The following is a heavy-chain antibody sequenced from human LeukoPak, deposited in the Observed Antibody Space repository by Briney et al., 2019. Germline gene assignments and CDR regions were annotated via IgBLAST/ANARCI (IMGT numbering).Heavy chain of an antibody. V-gene: IGHV3-74*01. J-gene: IGHJ4*02. CDR3: AKGSTLEGGLDY. D-gene: IGHD3-16*01. CDR1: GFTFSSYW. CDR2: INSDGSST. Sequence: GGSLRLSCAASGFTFSSYWMHWVRQAPGKGLVWVSRINSDGSSTSYADSVKGRFTISRDNAKNTLYLQMNSLRAEDTALYYCAKGSTLEGGLDYWGQGTLVTVSS.